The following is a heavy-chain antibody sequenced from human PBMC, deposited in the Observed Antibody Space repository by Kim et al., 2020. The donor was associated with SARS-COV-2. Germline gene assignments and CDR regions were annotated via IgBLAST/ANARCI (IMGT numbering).Heavy chain of an antibody. CDR1: GFTFSSYA. CDR2: ISGSGGST. V-gene: IGHV3-23*01. D-gene: IGHD4-17*01. CDR3: AKSARYQSTVGLLSDLPLSDFVYYYYGMDV. J-gene: IGHJ6*02. Sequence: GGSLRLSCAASGFTFSSYAMSWVRQAPGKGLEWVSAISGSGGSTYYADSVKGRFTISRDNSKNTLYLQMNSLRAEDTAVYYCAKSARYQSTVGLLSDLPLSDFVYYYYGMDVWGQGTTVTVSS.